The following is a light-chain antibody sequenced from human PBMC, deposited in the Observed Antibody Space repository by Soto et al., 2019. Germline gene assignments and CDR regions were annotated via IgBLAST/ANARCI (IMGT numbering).Light chain of an antibody. CDR2: GAS. V-gene: IGKV3D-15*01. Sequence: EIVLTQSPDILSLSPGDRATLSCRASQSVTSDFLVWYQQKPGQAPRLLIYGASSRATGIPDRFTGSGSGTEFTLTISSLQSEDFALYYCQQYNNWPRTFGQGTKVDIK. CDR1: QSVTSD. J-gene: IGKJ1*01. CDR3: QQYNNWPRT.